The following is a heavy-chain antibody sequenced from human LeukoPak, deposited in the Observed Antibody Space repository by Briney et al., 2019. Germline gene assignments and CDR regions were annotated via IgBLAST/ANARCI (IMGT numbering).Heavy chain of an antibody. D-gene: IGHD1-26*01. J-gene: IGHJ4*02. CDR3: ARRGGSYSHSDF. Sequence: ASVKVSCKSSGYTLSSYGIIWVRQAPGQGLQWMGWVSPFNGNTDYAPKLQGGVTMTTDTSTTTAYMELRSLTSDDTAVYYCARRGGSYSHSDFWGQGTLVTVSS. CDR1: GYTLSSYG. CDR2: VSPFNGNT. V-gene: IGHV1-18*01.